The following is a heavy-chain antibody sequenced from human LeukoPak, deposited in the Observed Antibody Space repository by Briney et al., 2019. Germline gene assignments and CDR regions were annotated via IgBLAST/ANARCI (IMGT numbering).Heavy chain of an antibody. Sequence: PGGSLRLSCAASGFTFSSYSMNWVRQAPGKGLEWVSSISSSSNNIYYANSLKGRFTISRDNAKNSLYLQMNSLRVEDTAVYYCARGYSSTWATGYWGQGTQVTVSS. CDR3: ARGYSSTWATGY. CDR2: ISSSSNNI. CDR1: GFTFSSYS. V-gene: IGHV3-21*01. D-gene: IGHD6-13*01. J-gene: IGHJ4*02.